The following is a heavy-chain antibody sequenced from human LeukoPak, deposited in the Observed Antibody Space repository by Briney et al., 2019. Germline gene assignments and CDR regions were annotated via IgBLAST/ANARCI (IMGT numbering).Heavy chain of an antibody. Sequence: SETLSLTCTVSGGSISSSSDYWGGIRQPPGKGLEWIGSIYYSGNTFYNPSLKSRVTISVDTSKKQFSLKLSSVTAADTAVYYCAGTPSGSSAWYYFDKWGQGALVTVSS. CDR3: AGTPSGSSAWYYFDK. CDR2: IYYSGNT. J-gene: IGHJ4*02. CDR1: GGSISSSSDY. V-gene: IGHV4-39*01. D-gene: IGHD6-19*01.